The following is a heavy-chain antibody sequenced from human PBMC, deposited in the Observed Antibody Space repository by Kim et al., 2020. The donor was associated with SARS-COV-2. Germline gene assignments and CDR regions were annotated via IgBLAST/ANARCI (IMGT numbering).Heavy chain of an antibody. J-gene: IGHJ4*02. Sequence: GGSLRLSCAASGFTFSSYAMSWVRQAPGKGLEWVSAISGSGGRTYYADSVKGRFTISRDNSKNTLYLQMNSLRAEDTAVYYCATQPDSGWSSYLDYWGQGSLVTVSS. V-gene: IGHV3-23*01. CDR1: GFTFSSYA. CDR3: ATQPDSGWSSYLDY. CDR2: ISGSGGRT. D-gene: IGHD6-19*01.